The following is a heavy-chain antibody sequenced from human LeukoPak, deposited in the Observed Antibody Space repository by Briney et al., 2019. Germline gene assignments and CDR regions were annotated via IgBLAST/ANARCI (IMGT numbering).Heavy chain of an antibody. V-gene: IGHV3-33*01. CDR1: GFTFSSFG. J-gene: IGHJ4*02. D-gene: IGHD2-15*01. Sequence: GGSLRLSCAVSGFTFSSFGMHWVRQAPGKGLEWVAFIWNDGSNKYYTDSVKGRFTVSRDNSKNTLYLQMNSLRAEDTAVYYCARIGRDCSGGGCYPPDYWGQGTLVTVSS. CDR3: ARIGRDCSGGGCYPPDY. CDR2: IWNDGSNK.